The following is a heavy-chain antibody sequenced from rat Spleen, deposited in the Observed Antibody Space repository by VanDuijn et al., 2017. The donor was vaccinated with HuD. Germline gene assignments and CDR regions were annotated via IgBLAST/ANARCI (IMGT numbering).Heavy chain of an antibody. CDR1: GFSLTDNS. CDR2: IWGDGST. J-gene: IGHJ2*01. D-gene: IGHD5-1*01. CDR3: TRGLGDF. V-gene: IGHV2-1*01. Sequence: QVQLKESGPGLVQPSQTLSLTCIVSGFSLTDNSVHWLRQPPGKGLEWMGGIWGDGSTSYSSALKSRLSITRDTSKSQVFLKMNSLQTDDTAIYFCTRGLGDFWGQGVMVTVSS.